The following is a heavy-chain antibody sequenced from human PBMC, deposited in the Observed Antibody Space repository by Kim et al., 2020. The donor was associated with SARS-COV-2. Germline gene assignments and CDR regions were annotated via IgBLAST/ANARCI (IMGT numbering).Heavy chain of an antibody. Sequence: GGSLRLSCAASGFTFSSYAMSWVRQAPGKGLEWVSAISGSGGSTYYADSVKGRFTISRDNSKNTLYLQMNSLRAEDTAVYYCAKAREYHYDSSGSFDPWGQGTLVTVSS. D-gene: IGHD3-22*01. CDR3: AKAREYHYDSSGSFDP. V-gene: IGHV3-23*01. CDR2: ISGSGGST. J-gene: IGHJ5*02. CDR1: GFTFSSYA.